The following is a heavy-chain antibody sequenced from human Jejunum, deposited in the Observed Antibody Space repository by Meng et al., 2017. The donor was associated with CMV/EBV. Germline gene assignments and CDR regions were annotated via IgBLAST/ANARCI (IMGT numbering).Heavy chain of an antibody. J-gene: IGHJ5*02. V-gene: IGHV4-30-4*08. CDR3: ARTQDCTSTSCYTGFDP. D-gene: IGHD2-2*01. CDR2: IYHTGRT. Sequence: NGDYYGSWIRPPPGKGLEWIGFIYHTGRTYYNPSLKSRVTISVDTSKNQFSLRQSSLTAADTAVYYCARTQDCTSTSCYTGFDPWGQGTLVTVSS. CDR1: NGDYY.